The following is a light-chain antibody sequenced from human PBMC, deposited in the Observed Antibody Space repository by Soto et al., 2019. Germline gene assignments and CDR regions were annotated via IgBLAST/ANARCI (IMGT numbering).Light chain of an antibody. CDR2: KAS. J-gene: IGKJ1*01. V-gene: IGKV1-5*03. CDR1: QTIDSW. CDR3: QQYHIYSGT. Sequence: DIQMTQSPSTLSASVGDRVTITCRASQTIDSWLAWYQQRPGNPPNLLIYKASTLASGVPSRFSGSGSGTEFTLTINCLRPEDFASYCCQQYHIYSGTFGQGTKVDIK.